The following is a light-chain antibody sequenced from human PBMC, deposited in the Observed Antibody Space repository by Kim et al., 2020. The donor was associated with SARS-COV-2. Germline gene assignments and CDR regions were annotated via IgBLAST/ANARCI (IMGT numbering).Light chain of an antibody. CDR3: MQGTHWPFT. CDR2: KVS. J-gene: IGKJ3*01. CDR1: QSLVYSDGNMY. V-gene: IGKV2-30*01. Sequence: ASISCRSRQSLVYSDGNMYLKWCHQRPGQYPRRRSEKVSNGDSGVQDRFSGSGSGTDVTLQISRVEAEDVGVYYCMQGTHWPFTFGPGTKVDIK.